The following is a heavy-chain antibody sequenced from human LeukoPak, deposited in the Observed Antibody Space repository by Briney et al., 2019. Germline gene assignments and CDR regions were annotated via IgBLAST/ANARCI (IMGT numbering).Heavy chain of an antibody. D-gene: IGHD6-13*01. CDR3: AKSAGRKNYYYYYMDV. Sequence: SETLSLICTVSGGSISSYYWSWIRQPPGKGLEWIGYIYTSGSTNYNPSLKSRVTISVDTSKNQFSLKLSSVTAADTAVYYCAKSAGRKNYYYYYMDVWGKGTTVTVSS. CDR1: GGSISSYY. CDR2: IYTSGST. V-gene: IGHV4-4*09. J-gene: IGHJ6*03.